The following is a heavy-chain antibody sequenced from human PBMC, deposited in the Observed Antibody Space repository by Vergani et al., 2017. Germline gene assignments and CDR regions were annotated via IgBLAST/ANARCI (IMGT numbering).Heavy chain of an antibody. V-gene: IGHV4-59*01. CDR1: GGSISSYY. CDR3: ARESGSYYYDSSGYYTDDAFDI. CDR2: IYYSGST. D-gene: IGHD3-22*01. Sequence: QVQLQESGPGLVKPSETLSLTCTVSGGSISSYYWSWIRQLPGKGLEWIGYIYYSGSTNYNPSLKSRVTISVDTSKNQFSLKLSSVTAADTAVYYCARESGSYYYDSSGYYTDDAFDIWGQGTMVTVSS. J-gene: IGHJ3*02.